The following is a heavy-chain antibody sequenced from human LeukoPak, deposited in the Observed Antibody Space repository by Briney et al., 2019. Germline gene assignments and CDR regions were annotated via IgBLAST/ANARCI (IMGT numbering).Heavy chain of an antibody. CDR2: IIPIFGTA. CDR3: ATEGAYYDGSGYSDY. V-gene: IGHV1-69*01. J-gene: IGHJ4*02. Sequence: SVKVSCKASGGTFSNHAISWVRQAPGQGLEWMGGIIPIFGTANYAQKFQGRVTITADESTSTAYMELSSLRSEDTAVYYCATEGAYYDGSGYSDYWGQGTLVTVSS. D-gene: IGHD3-22*01. CDR1: GGTFSNHA.